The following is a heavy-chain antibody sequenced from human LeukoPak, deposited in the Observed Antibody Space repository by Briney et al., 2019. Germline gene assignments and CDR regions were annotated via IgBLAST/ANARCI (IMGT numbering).Heavy chain of an antibody. CDR3: ARRGYCSSTSCREYYFDY. Sequence: SETLSLTCAVYGGSFSGYYWSWIRQPPGKGLEWIGEINHSGSTNYNPSLKSRVTISVDTSKNQFSLKLSSVTAADTAVYYCARRGYCSSTSCREYYFDYWGQGTLVTVSS. J-gene: IGHJ4*02. V-gene: IGHV4-34*01. D-gene: IGHD2-2*01. CDR2: INHSGST. CDR1: GGSFSGYY.